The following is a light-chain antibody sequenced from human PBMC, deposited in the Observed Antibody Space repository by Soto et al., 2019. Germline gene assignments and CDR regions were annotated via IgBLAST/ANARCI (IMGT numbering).Light chain of an antibody. CDR1: QSVFSSF. Sequence: EIVLTQSPGTLSLSPGERATLSCRANQSVFSSFLAWYQKKPGQAPRLLIYGASSRATGLPDRFSGSGSGTDFTLTISRLEPEDFAVDYCQQYGSSPPYSFGQGTKLEI. V-gene: IGKV3-20*01. CDR2: GAS. CDR3: QQYGSSPPYS. J-gene: IGKJ2*03.